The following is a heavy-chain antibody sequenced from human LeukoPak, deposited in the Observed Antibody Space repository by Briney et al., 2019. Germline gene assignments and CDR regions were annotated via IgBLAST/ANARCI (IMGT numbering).Heavy chain of an antibody. CDR3: ARDHPYSSGWYGRVEALDL. V-gene: IGHV1-2*02. Sequence: ASVKVSCKASGFIFTGYYMHWVRHAPGQGLEWMGCINANSGGTNYAQKFQGRVTMTRDTTISTAYMHLSRLRSDDTAVYYCARDHPYSSGWYGRVEALDLWGQGTTVTVSS. CDR1: GFIFTGYY. J-gene: IGHJ3*01. D-gene: IGHD6-19*01. CDR2: INANSGGT.